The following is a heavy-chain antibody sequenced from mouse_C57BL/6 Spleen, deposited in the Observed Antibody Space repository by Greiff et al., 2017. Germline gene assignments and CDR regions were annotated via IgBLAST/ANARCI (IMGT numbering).Heavy chain of an antibody. CDR2: ISSGSSTI. V-gene: IGHV5-17*01. D-gene: IGHD4-1*02. CDR1: GFTFSDYG. Sequence: EVMLVESGGGLVKPGGSLKLSCAASGFTFSDYGMHWVRQAPEKGLAWVAYISSGSSTIYYADTVKGRFTISRDNAKNTLFLQMTSLRSEDTAMYYCARPSISTYYFDYWGQGTTLTVSS. CDR3: ARPSISTYYFDY. J-gene: IGHJ2*01.